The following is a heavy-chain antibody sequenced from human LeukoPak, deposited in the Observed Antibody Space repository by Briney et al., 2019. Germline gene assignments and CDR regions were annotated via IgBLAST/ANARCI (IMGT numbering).Heavy chain of an antibody. Sequence: GGSLRLSCAASRFTFSSYNMHWVRQAPGKGLEWVAVISYDGSNTYYADSVKGRFTISRDNSKNTLYVQMNSLRAGDTAVYSCAKDFRSGGDAFDFWGQGTMVTVSS. CDR2: ISYDGSNT. CDR1: RFTFSSYN. J-gene: IGHJ3*01. CDR3: AKDFRSGGDAFDF. D-gene: IGHD6-19*01. V-gene: IGHV3-30-3*01.